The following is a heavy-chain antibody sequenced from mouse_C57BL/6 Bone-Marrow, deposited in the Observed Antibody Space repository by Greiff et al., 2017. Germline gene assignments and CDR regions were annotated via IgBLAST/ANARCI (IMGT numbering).Heavy chain of an antibody. Sequence: VQLQQSGAELVRPGTSVKVSCKASGYAFTNYLIEWVKQRPGQGLEWIGVINPGSGGTNYNEKFKGKATLTADKSSSTTYMQLSSLTSEDSAVYFCARVGLRLDAMDYWGQGTSVTVSS. D-gene: IGHD3-1*01. CDR1: GYAFTNYL. CDR3: ARVGLRLDAMDY. CDR2: INPGSGGT. V-gene: IGHV1-54*01. J-gene: IGHJ4*01.